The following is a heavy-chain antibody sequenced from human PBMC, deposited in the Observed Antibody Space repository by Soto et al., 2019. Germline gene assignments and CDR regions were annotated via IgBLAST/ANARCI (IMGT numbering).Heavy chain of an antibody. D-gene: IGHD2-15*01. V-gene: IGHV4-61*01. Sequence: SETLSLTCTVSGGSVSSSSYYWSWIRQPPGEGLEWIAYIYYSGSTSYNPPLKSRVTISVDTSKNQFSLKLRSVTAADTAVYYCARTGYCSGGSCYPNWFDPWGQGTLVTVSS. CDR3: ARTGYCSGGSCYPNWFDP. CDR2: IYYSGST. J-gene: IGHJ5*02. CDR1: GGSVSSSSYY.